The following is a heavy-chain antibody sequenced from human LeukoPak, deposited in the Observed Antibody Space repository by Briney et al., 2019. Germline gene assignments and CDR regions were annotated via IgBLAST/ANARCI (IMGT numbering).Heavy chain of an antibody. J-gene: IGHJ4*02. Sequence: PGGSLRLSCAASGFTFSSYGMHWVRQAPGKGLEWVAFIRYDGSNKYYADSVKGRFTISRDNSKNTLYLQMNSLRAEDTAVYYCAKDGHDSSGYYYPGVGYWGQGTLVTVSS. V-gene: IGHV3-30*02. D-gene: IGHD3-22*01. CDR3: AKDGHDSSGYYYPGVGY. CDR2: IRYDGSNK. CDR1: GFTFSSYG.